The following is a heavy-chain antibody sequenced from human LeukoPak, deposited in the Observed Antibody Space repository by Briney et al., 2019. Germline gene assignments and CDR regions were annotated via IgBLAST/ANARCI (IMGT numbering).Heavy chain of an antibody. CDR1: GFTFSSYG. J-gene: IGHJ4*02. CDR3: AKDRDYGDSPDY. D-gene: IGHD4-17*01. CDR2: ISYDGSNK. Sequence: PGGSLRLSCAASGFTFSSYGMHWVRQAPGKGLDGVAVISYDGSNKHYADSVKGRFTISRDNSKNTLYLQMNSLRAEDTAVYYCAKDRDYGDSPDYWGQGTLVTVSS. V-gene: IGHV3-30*18.